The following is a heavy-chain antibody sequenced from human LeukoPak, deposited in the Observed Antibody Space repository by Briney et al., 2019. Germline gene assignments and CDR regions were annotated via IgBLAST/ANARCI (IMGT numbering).Heavy chain of an antibody. CDR3: ARALSVVAATGGFDP. J-gene: IGHJ5*02. CDR1: DYSISSGYY. V-gene: IGHV4-38-2*02. Sequence: SETQSPTCTVSDYSISSGYYWVWIRQPPGKGLEWIGSIYHSGKSYYNPPLTLKSRITMSADTSKNKFSLRLSSVTATDTAVYYCARALSVVAATGGFDPWGQGTLVTVSS. CDR2: IYHSGKS. D-gene: IGHD2-15*01.